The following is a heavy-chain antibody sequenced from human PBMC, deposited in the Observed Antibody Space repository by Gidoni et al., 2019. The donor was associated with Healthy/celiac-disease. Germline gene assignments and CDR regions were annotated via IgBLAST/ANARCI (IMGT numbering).Heavy chain of an antibody. D-gene: IGHD3-22*01. V-gene: IGHV5-51*01. Sequence: EVQLVQSGAEVKKPGESLKISCKGSGYTFTSYWIGWGRQMPWTGLEWMGTLYPGDSDTRYSPSFQGQVTISADKAISTAYLQWSSLKASDTAMYYWARGAWDYYDSSGYYDYWGQGTLVTVSS. CDR2: LYPGDSDT. J-gene: IGHJ4*02. CDR1: GYTFTSYW. CDR3: ARGAWDYYDSSGYYDY.